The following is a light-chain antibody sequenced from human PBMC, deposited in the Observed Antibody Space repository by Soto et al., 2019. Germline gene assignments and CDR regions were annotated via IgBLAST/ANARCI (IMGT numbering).Light chain of an antibody. CDR1: QNVSPW. V-gene: IGKV1-5*01. J-gene: IGKJ1*01. Sequence: DIQMTQSPSTLSASIGDRVTIACRASQNVSPWVAWYQQTPGKAPKLLIYDVSSLESEVPPRFSGSGSGTEFTRIISRLQPDDFATYYCQQYESFSRTFGQGTKVEIK. CDR3: QQYESFSRT. CDR2: DVS.